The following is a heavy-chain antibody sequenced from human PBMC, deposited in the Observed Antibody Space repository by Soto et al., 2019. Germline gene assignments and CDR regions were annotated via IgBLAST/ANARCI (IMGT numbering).Heavy chain of an antibody. CDR2: VRSDGDTT. J-gene: IGHJ4*02. CDR3: AKGKGVGATPDGANC. D-gene: IGHD1-26*01. CDR1: GFTFTGYG. V-gene: IGHV3-23*01. Sequence: EVQVLESGGGLVQPGGSLRLSCAASGFTFTGYGMNWVRQAPGKGLEWVSGVRSDGDTTYNAESVKGRFTASRDTSKNAVYLQMNSLRVEDTAVYYCAKGKGVGATPDGANCWGQGTLVTVSP.